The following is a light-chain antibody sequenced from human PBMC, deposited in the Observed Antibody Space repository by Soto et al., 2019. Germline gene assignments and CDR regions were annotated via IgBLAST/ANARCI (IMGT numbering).Light chain of an antibody. J-gene: IGKJ1*01. CDR2: KAP. CDR3: QQYNFYSRT. CDR1: QSISSW. Sequence: DIQMTQSPSTLSASVGETVTITCRASQSISSWLAWYQQKPGKAPKLLIYKAPTLQSGVPSRFSGTGSGTEFSLTISSLQPDDFATYYCQQYNFYSRTFGQGTKVEVK. V-gene: IGKV1-5*03.